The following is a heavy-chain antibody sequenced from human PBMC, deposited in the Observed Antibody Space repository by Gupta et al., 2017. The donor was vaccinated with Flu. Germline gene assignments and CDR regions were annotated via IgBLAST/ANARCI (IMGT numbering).Heavy chain of an antibody. CDR3: VRNRGWQQFDY. CDR2: IAADGSVK. V-gene: IGHV3-7*01. Sequence: EVQLVESGGGLLQPGGSLRLSCSVYRFTFGGFWMHLTPPAPGEGLEWVANIAADGSVKNYADSVKDRFTISRDDARNLLYLHMNSLRPEDTAVYYCVRNRGWQQFDYWGQGALVSVSS. D-gene: IGHD5-24*01. J-gene: IGHJ4*02. CDR1: RFTFGGFW.